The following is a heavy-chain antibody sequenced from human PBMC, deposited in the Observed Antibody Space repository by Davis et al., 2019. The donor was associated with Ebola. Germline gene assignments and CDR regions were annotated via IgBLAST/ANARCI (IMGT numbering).Heavy chain of an antibody. J-gene: IGHJ6*02. CDR2: IKQDGSEK. CDR1: GFTFSSYW. Sequence: PGGSLRLSCAASGFTFSSYWMSWVRQAPGKGLEWVANIKQDGSEKYYVDSVKGRFTISRDNSKNTLYLQMNSLRAEDTAVYYCAKEGDIVATIFGGMDVWGQGTTVTVSS. CDR3: AKEGDIVATIFGGMDV. D-gene: IGHD5-12*01. V-gene: IGHV3-7*01.